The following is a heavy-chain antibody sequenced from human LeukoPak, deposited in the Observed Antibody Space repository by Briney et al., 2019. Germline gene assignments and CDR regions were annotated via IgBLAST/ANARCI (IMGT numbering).Heavy chain of an antibody. CDR2: INHSGST. J-gene: IGHJ4*02. V-gene: IGHV4-34*01. CDR3: ARGRRATFSPPGKIYYFDY. D-gene: IGHD1-26*01. CDR1: GGSFSGYY. Sequence: SETLSLTCAVYGGSFSGYYWSWIRQPPGKGLEWIGEINHSGSTNYNPSLKSRVTISVDTSKNQFSLKLSSVTAADTAVYYCARGRRATFSPPGKIYYFDYWGQGTLVTVSS.